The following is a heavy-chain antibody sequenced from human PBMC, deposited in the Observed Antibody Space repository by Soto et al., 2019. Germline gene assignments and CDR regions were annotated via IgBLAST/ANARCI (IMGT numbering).Heavy chain of an antibody. CDR1: GYTLTELS. CDR2: FDPEDGET. J-gene: IGHJ4*02. D-gene: IGHD1-26*01. CDR3: ATDKSIVGATDYYFDY. Sequence: ASVKVSCKVSGYTLTELSMHWVRQAPGKGLEWMGGFDPEDGETIYAQKFQGRVTMTEDTSTDTAHMALSSLRSEDTAVYYCATDKSIVGATDYYFDYWGQGTRVTVSS. V-gene: IGHV1-24*01.